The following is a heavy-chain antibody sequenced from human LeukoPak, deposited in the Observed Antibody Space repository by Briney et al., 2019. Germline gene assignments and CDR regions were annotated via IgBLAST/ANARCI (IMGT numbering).Heavy chain of an antibody. J-gene: IGHJ5*02. V-gene: IGHV4-34*01. D-gene: IGHD4-11*01. CDR1: GGSFSGYY. Sequence: PSETLSLTCAVYGGSFSGYYWSWIRQPPGKGLEWIGEINHSGSTNYNPSLKSRVTISVDTSKNQFSLNLTSVTAADTAVYYCARAPTSSNYHWFDPWGQGTLVTVSS. CDR2: INHSGST. CDR3: ARAPTSSNYHWFDP.